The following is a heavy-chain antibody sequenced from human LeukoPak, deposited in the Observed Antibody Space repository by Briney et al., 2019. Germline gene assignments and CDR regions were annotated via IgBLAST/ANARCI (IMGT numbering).Heavy chain of an antibody. Sequence: ASVKVSCKASGYTFTSYGISWVRQAPGQGLEWMGWISAYNGNTNYAQKLQGRVTMTTDTSTSTAYMELRSLRSDDTAVYYCARVPTIVVVPAPNWFDPWGQGTLVTVSS. CDR1: GYTFTSYG. V-gene: IGHV1-18*01. D-gene: IGHD2-2*01. CDR2: ISAYNGNT. CDR3: ARVPTIVVVPAPNWFDP. J-gene: IGHJ5*02.